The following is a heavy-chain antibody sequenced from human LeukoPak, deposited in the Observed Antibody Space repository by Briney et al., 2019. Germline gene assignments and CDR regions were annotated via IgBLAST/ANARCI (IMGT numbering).Heavy chain of an antibody. V-gene: IGHV5-51*01. D-gene: IGHD3-22*01. CDR3: ARRYYYDSSGYYPPDY. Sequence: GESLKISCKGSGYSFTSYWIGWVRQMPGKGLEWMGIIYPGDSDTRYSPSFQGQVTISADKSISTAYLQWSSPKASDTAMYYCARRYYYDSSGYYPPDYWGQGTLVTVSS. CDR2: IYPGDSDT. CDR1: GYSFTSYW. J-gene: IGHJ4*02.